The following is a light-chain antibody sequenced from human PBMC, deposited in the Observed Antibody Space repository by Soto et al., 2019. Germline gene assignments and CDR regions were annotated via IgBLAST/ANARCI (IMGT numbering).Light chain of an antibody. Sequence: EIVLTQSPATLSLSPGERATLSCRASQSVSSSLAWYQQKPGQAPRLLIYDASNRATGIPARFSASGSGTDFTLTISSLEPEDFAVYYCQQYGSSPTWTFGQGTKVEIK. CDR2: DAS. V-gene: IGKV3-11*01. CDR1: QSVSSS. J-gene: IGKJ1*01. CDR3: QQYGSSPTWT.